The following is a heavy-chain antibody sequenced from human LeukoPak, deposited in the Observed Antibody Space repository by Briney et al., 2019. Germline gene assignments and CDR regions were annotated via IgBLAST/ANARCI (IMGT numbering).Heavy chain of an antibody. V-gene: IGHV3-7*01. CDR2: INQVGSDK. CDR1: GFTFSGHW. CDR3: TRDRSRAEDD. D-gene: IGHD1-14*01. J-gene: IGHJ4*02. Sequence: GGSLRLSCAASGFTFSGHWMSWVRQAPGRGLEGVANINQVGSDKYYVDSVKGRFTISRDNANNLLYLQMNSLRGEDTAVYYCTRDRSRAEDDWGQGTRVTVSS.